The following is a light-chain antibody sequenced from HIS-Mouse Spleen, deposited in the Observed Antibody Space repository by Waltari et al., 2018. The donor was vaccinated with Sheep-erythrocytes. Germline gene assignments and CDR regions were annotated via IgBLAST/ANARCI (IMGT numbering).Light chain of an antibody. J-gene: IGKJ1*01. V-gene: IGKV1-12*01. CDR3: QQANSFPPT. CDR1: HGISSW. CDR2: AAS. Sequence: DIQMTQSPSSVSASVGDSVTITCRASHGISSWLGWYQQKPGKAPKLLIYAASSLQSGVPSRFSGSGSGTDFTLTISSLQPEDFATYYCQQANSFPPTFGQGTKVEIK.